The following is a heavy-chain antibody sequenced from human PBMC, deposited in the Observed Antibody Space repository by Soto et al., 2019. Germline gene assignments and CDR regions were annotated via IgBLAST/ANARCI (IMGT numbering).Heavy chain of an antibody. Sequence: LSLAWRVAGDSSIRDCYYWGWIRQHPGKGLEWIAYISYTGSSSSNPSLKSRVTISVDTSKNQFSLKLSSVTAADTAVYYCYEWYFDYWGQGTLVTVSS. CDR1: GDSSIRDCYY. J-gene: IGHJ4*02. CDR2: ISYTGSS. CDR3: YEWYFDY. D-gene: IGHD3-3*01. V-gene: IGHV4-31*02.